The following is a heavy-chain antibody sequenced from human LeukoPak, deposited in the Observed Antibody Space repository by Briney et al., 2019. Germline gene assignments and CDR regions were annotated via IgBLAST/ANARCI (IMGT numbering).Heavy chain of an antibody. D-gene: IGHD3-10*01. J-gene: IGHJ3*02. CDR1: GGSISSSSYY. CDR3: ARGRSIIGWFGESNDAFDI. CDR2: IYYSGST. V-gene: IGHV4-39*01. Sequence: PSETLSLTCTVSGGSISSSSYYWGWIRQPPGKGLEWIGSIYYSGSTYYNPSLKSRVTISVDTSKNQFSLKLSSVTAADTAVYYCARGRSIIGWFGESNDAFDIWGQGTMVTVSS.